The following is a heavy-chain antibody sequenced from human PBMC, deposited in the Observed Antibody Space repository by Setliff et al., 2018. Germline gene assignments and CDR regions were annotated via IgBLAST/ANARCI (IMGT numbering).Heavy chain of an antibody. CDR1: GDTSTTYA. CDR3: ATADVIIAAAGNSKYILDY. CDR2: INAGNGNI. J-gene: IGHJ4*02. Sequence: ASVKVSCKASGDTSTTYAIHWVRQAPGQGLEWMGWINAGNGNIRYSQNFQGRVTITRDTSASTAYMELSSLTSEDTAVYYCATADVIIAAAGNSKYILDYWGQGTLVTVSS. D-gene: IGHD6-13*01. V-gene: IGHV1-3*01.